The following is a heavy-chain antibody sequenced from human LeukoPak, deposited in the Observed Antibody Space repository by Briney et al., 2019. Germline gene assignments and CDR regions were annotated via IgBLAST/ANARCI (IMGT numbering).Heavy chain of an antibody. Sequence: SETLSLTCTVSGGPISSSRHYWGWIRQPPGKGLEWIGSIYYGGSTYYNPSLKSRVTISVDTSKNQFSLKLSSVTAADTAVYYCARAGYSYGLYFDYWGQGTLVTVSS. CDR2: IYYGGST. CDR3: ARAGYSYGLYFDY. V-gene: IGHV4-39*07. J-gene: IGHJ4*02. D-gene: IGHD5-18*01. CDR1: GGPISSSRHY.